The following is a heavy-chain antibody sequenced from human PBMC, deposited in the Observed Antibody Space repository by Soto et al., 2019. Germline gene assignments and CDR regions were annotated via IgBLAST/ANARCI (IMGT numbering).Heavy chain of an antibody. D-gene: IGHD5-18*01. Sequence: GGSLRLSCAASGFTFSSYAMSWVRQAPGKGLEWVSAISGSGGSTYYADSVKGRFTISRDNSKNTLYLQMNSLRAEDTAVYYCAKTRGYSYGPPPDYWGQGTLVTVSS. CDR3: AKTRGYSYGPPPDY. J-gene: IGHJ4*02. CDR2: ISGSGGST. V-gene: IGHV3-23*01. CDR1: GFTFSSYA.